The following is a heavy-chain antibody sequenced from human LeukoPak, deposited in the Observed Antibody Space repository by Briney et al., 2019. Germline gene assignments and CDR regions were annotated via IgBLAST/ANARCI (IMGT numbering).Heavy chain of an antibody. V-gene: IGHV1-46*02. J-gene: IGHJ6*02. Sequence: GASVEVSCKTSGYSFNSHHVHWVRQAPGQGLEWMGINFFHDGSTSNTQKFQGRVTMTRDTSTSTVYMELSSLRSEDTAVYYCARDSGNYHYDMDVWGQGTTVIVSS. CDR1: GYSFNSHH. D-gene: IGHD3-10*01. CDR2: NFFHDGST. CDR3: ARDSGNYHYDMDV.